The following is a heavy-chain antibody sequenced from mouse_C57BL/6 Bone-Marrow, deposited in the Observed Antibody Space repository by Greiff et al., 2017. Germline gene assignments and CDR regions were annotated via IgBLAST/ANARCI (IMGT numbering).Heavy chain of an antibody. CDR3: ARVGDYDYDGGFAY. CDR2: ISYDGSN. CDR1: GYSITSGYY. V-gene: IGHV3-6*01. Sequence: EVQLQESGPGLVKPSQSLSLTCSVTGYSITSGYYWNWIRQFPGNKLEWRGYISYDGSNNYNPSLKNRISITLDTSKNQFFLKLNSVTTEDTAAYYCARVGDYDYDGGFAYWGQGTLVTVSA. J-gene: IGHJ3*01. D-gene: IGHD2-4*01.